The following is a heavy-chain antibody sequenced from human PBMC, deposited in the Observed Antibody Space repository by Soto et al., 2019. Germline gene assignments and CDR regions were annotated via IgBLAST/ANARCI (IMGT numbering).Heavy chain of an antibody. D-gene: IGHD2-2*01. CDR3: AKSPNFYCSSYHCYKYYFDY. J-gene: IGHJ4*02. Sequence: GGSLRLSCAASGFTFNTFVMHWVRQAPGKGLEWVAVISYDGSDKYYSDSVRGRFTISRDNSMNTLYLQMNSLRTEDTAVYYCAKSPNFYCSSYHCYKYYFDYWGQGTLVTV. CDR1: GFTFNTFV. CDR2: ISYDGSDK. V-gene: IGHV3-30*18.